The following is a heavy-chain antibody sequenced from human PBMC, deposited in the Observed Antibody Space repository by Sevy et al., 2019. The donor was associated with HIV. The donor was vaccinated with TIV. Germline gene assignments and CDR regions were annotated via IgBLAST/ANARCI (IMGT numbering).Heavy chain of an antibody. Sequence: SETLSLTCSISGGTIVSCGHYWGWIRQTPGKGLEWIGSIYYNGHTFYTPSLKSRLTISIDTSKNQFSLTLSSVSVADTAVYFCAREAAGYDYDYGMDVWGQGTTVTVSS. D-gene: IGHD6-13*01. V-gene: IGHV4-39*02. CDR1: GGTIVSCGHY. CDR2: IYYNGHT. J-gene: IGHJ6*02. CDR3: AREAAGYDYDYGMDV.